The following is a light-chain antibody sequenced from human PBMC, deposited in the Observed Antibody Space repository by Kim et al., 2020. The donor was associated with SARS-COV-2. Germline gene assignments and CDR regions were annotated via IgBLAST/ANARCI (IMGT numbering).Light chain of an antibody. J-gene: IGLJ2*01. Sequence: LGQTVRITCQGDSLRIYYASWYQQKPGQAPVLIIYGKNNRPSGIPDRFSGSSSGNTASLTITGAQAEDEADYYCNSRDSSDNHVVFGGGTQLTVL. CDR1: SLRIYY. CDR3: NSRDSSDNHVV. CDR2: GKN. V-gene: IGLV3-19*01.